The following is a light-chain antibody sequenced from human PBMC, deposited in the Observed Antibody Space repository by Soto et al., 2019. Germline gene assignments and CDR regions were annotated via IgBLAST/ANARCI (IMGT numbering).Light chain of an antibody. Sequence: DIQMTQSPSSLSASLGDRVTITCRASQTISNYLNWYQQKSGRAPELLVYAASNLQSGVRSRFTGSGSGTHFTLTISCLEPADFSTYFCQQSYSTPLTFGRGTRLEIK. CDR3: QQSYSTPLT. J-gene: IGKJ5*01. CDR2: AAS. V-gene: IGKV1-39*01. CDR1: QTISNY.